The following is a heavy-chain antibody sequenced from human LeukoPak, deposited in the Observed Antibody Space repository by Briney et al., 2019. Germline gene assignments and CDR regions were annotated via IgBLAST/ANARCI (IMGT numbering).Heavy chain of an antibody. CDR1: GFTFTTYW. CDR3: VRDAVDTANAV. CDR2: INSDGSIT. D-gene: IGHD5-18*01. V-gene: IGHV3-74*01. Sequence: GGSLRLSCAASGFTFTTYWMHWVRQAPGKGLVWVSHINSDGSITSYADSVKGRFTISRDNAKNTLYLQMNSLRAEDTAVYYCVRDAVDTANAVWGQGTTVTVSS. J-gene: IGHJ6*02.